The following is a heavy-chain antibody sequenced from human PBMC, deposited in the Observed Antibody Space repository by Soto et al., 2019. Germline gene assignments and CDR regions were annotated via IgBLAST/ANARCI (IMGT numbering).Heavy chain of an antibody. J-gene: IGHJ4*02. V-gene: IGHV4-59*01. Sequence: PSETLSLTCPVSGGSLTNYYLTWVRQPPGKGLEWIGYIYYTGSTSYNPSLNSRVTISVDTSRNQFSLELTSVTAADTAIYYCARILPPGHFDYCGQGMQVTVSS. CDR3: ARILPPGHFDY. CDR1: GGSLTNYY. CDR2: IYYTGST.